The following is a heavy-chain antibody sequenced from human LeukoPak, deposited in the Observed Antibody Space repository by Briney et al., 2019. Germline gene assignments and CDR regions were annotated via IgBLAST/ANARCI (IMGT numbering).Heavy chain of an antibody. CDR2: IYYSGST. Sequence: SETLSLTSTVSGGSISSYYWSWIRQPPGKGLEWIGYIYYSGSTNYNPSLKSRVTISVDTSKNQFSLKLSSVTAADTAVYYCAHSSSSLPTDSWGQGNLVIVS. CDR3: AHSSSSLPTDS. J-gene: IGHJ4*02. D-gene: IGHD6-6*01. CDR1: GGSISSYY. V-gene: IGHV4-59*01.